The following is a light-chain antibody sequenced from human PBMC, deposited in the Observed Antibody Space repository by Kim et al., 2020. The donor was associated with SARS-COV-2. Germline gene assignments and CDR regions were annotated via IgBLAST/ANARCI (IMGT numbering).Light chain of an antibody. CDR2: RVT. J-gene: IGLJ3*02. CDR1: DVGPYDF. V-gene: IGLV2-11*01. CDR3: CSYTGTYTWV. Sequence: SVSPGQSVTIACSDVGPYDFVSWYQQHPGKAPKFMIYRVTQRPSGVPDRFSGSRSGNTASLTISGLQAEDEADYYCCSYTGTYTWVFGGGTKLTVL.